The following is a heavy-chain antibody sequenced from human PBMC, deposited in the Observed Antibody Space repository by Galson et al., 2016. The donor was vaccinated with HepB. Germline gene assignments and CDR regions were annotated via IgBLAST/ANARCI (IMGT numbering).Heavy chain of an antibody. V-gene: IGHV4-59*01. Sequence: ETLSLTCSVSGGSITDYRWSWIRQPPGKGLEWIGYIHSSGSTNYNPSLKSRVTISINTSENQFSLKMSSVTAADTAVYYCARDQGTRYFDVWGHGTHVTVSS. J-gene: IGHJ2*01. CDR3: ARDQGTRYFDV. CDR1: GGSITDYR. CDR2: IHSSGST. D-gene: IGHD2-2*01.